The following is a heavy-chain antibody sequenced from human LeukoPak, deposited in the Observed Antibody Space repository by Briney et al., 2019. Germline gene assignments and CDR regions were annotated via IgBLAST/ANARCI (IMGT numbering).Heavy chain of an antibody. V-gene: IGHV1-18*04. CDR3: ARGSGWFGESERSFDP. J-gene: IGHJ5*02. D-gene: IGHD3-10*01. CDR2: ISAYNGNT. CDR1: GYTFTSYG. Sequence: ASVKVFCKASGYTFTSYGISWVRQAPGQGLEWMGWISAYNGNTNYAQKLQGRVTMTTDTSTSTAYMELRSLRSDDTAVYYCARGSGWFGESERSFDPWGQGTLVTVSS.